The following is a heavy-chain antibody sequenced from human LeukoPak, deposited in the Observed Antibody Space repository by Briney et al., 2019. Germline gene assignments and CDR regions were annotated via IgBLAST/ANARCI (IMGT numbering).Heavy chain of an antibody. D-gene: IGHD3-3*01. CDR2: FDPEDGET. Sequence: ASVKVSCKVSGYTLTELSMHWVRQAPGKGLEWMGGFDPEDGETIYAQKFQGRVTMTEDTSTDTAYMELSSLRSDDTAVYYCARDQLFPVLRFLEWYPLDYWGQGTLVTVSS. CDR3: ARDQLFPVLRFLEWYPLDY. J-gene: IGHJ4*02. V-gene: IGHV1-24*01. CDR1: GYTLTELS.